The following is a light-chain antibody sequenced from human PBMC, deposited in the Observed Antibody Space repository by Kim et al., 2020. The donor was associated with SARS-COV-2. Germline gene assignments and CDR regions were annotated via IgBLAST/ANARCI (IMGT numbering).Light chain of an antibody. V-gene: IGKV3-15*01. J-gene: IGKJ1*01. CDR3: QEYNNWPPA. CDR2: GAS. Sequence: GERASLACRAGQGVSSNLGWDQQRRGEAPRLLLYGASTSATGRPARFSGSGSGTEFTLTISSLQSEDFAVYYCQEYNNWPPAFAEGTKVDIK. CDR1: QGVSSN.